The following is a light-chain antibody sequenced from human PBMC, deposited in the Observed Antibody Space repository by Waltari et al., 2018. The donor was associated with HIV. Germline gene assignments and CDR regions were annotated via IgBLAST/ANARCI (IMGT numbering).Light chain of an antibody. J-gene: IGLJ2*01. CDR2: GNN. Sequence: QPVLTQPPSASGTPGQRVIISCSGSSSNIGRHAVSWYQHLPGATPPLLIFGNNQRASGVPDRFSGSKSATSASLAISGLRSVDEADYSCAAWDDSLDGPVFGGGTKLTVL. CDR1: SSNIGRHA. V-gene: IGLV1-44*01. CDR3: AAWDDSLDGPV.